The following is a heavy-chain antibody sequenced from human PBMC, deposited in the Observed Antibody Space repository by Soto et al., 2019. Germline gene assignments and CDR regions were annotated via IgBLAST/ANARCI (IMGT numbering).Heavy chain of an antibody. V-gene: IGHV4-31*03. CDR2: IYYSGST. J-gene: IGHJ4*02. D-gene: IGHD5-18*01. Sequence: QVQLQESGPGLVKPSQTLSLTCTVSGGSISSGGYYWSWIRQHPGKGLEWIGYIYYSGSTYYNPSLKSRVTISVYTSMNQFSLKLISVTAADTAVYYCARLKAGYGPDYWGQGTLVTVSS. CDR3: ARLKAGYGPDY. CDR1: GGSISSGGYY.